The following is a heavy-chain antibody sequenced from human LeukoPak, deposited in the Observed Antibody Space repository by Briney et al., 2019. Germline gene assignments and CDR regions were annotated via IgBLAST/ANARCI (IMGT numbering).Heavy chain of an antibody. J-gene: IGHJ6*03. Sequence: GASVKVSCKASGYTFSGYYMHWVRQAPGQGLEWMGWINPNSGGTNYAQKFQGRVTMTRGTSISTVYMELSRLRSDDTAVYYCARGGYGGNVIRDYMDVWGKGTTVTVSS. CDR1: GYTFSGYY. CDR3: ARGGYGGNVIRDYMDV. V-gene: IGHV1-2*02. CDR2: INPNSGGT. D-gene: IGHD4-23*01.